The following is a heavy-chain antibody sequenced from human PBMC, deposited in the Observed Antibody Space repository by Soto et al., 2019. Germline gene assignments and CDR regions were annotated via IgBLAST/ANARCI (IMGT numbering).Heavy chain of an antibody. J-gene: IGHJ4*02. V-gene: IGHV3-11*06. CDR2: ISSSSSYT. Sequence: GGSLRLSCAASGFTFSDYYMSWIRQAPGKGLEWVSYISSSSSYTNYADSVKGRFTISRDNAKNSLYLQMNSLRAEDTAVYYCQTEGSWYGVDYWRQGHLVTVSS. D-gene: IGHD6-13*01. CDR1: GFTFSDYY. CDR3: QTEGSWYGVDY.